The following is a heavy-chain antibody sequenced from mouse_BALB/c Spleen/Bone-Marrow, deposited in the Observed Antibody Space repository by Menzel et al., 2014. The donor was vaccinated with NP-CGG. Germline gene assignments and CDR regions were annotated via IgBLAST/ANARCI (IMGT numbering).Heavy chain of an antibody. CDR3: SRDYGGTAWFAC. J-gene: IGHJ3*01. CDR1: GFNIKDTH. V-gene: IGHV14-3*02. D-gene: IGHD1-1*01. Sequence: VQLQQPGAELVKPGASVKLSCTVSGFNIKDTHMHWVKQGPEQGLEWIGRIDPANGNTKYDPNFQGKATITADTSSNTAYLQLSSLTSEDTAVYYCSRDYGGTAWFACWGHGTLVTVSA. CDR2: IDPANGNT.